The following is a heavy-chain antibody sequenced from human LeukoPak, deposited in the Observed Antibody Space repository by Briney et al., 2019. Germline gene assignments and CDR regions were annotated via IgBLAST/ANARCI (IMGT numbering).Heavy chain of an antibody. J-gene: IGHJ4*02. CDR3: ARDPYGSGTHFDY. V-gene: IGHV4-59*01. Sequence: SGTLSLTCTVSGGSISSYYWSWIRQPPGKGLEWIGYIYYSGSTNYNPSLKSRVTISVDTSKNQFSLKLSSVTAADTAVYYCARDPYGSGTHFDYWGQGTLVTVSS. CDR2: IYYSGST. CDR1: GGSISSYY. D-gene: IGHD3-10*01.